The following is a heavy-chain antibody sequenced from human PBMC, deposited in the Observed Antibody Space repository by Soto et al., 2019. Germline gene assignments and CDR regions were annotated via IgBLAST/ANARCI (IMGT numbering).Heavy chain of an antibody. D-gene: IGHD2-21*01. J-gene: IGHJ4*02. CDR3: ARSHVIAFEVFTVPDYFDS. CDR2: ISHSTKS. Sequence: QVQLQQWGAGLLKPSETLSLTCAVYGGSFSDYHWTWVRQPPGKGLEWIGEISHSTKSNYNPSLKSRAIISVDKSKNQFSLTLSSVAAADTAVYYCARSHVIAFEVFTVPDYFDSWGQGTLVTVSS. CDR1: GGSFSDYH. V-gene: IGHV4-34*02.